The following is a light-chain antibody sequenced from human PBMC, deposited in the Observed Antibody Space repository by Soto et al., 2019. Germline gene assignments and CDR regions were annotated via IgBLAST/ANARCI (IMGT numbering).Light chain of an antibody. Sequence: EIVLTQSPATLSLSPGERATLSCRASQSVNRYLAWCQQKPGQAPRLLIYDASNRATGIPARFSGSGSGTDFTLTISSLEPEDFAVYYCHQRSNWPLTFGPGTKVDIK. CDR1: QSVNRY. CDR2: DAS. J-gene: IGKJ3*01. CDR3: HQRSNWPLT. V-gene: IGKV3-11*01.